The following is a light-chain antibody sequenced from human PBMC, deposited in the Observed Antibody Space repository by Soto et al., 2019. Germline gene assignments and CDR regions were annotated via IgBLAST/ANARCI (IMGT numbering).Light chain of an antibody. CDR1: SSDVGSYNL. J-gene: IGLJ1*01. CDR2: EVS. Sequence: QSVLTQPASVSGSPGQSITISCTGTSSDVGSYNLVSWYQQHPGKANKLMIYEVSKRPSGVSNRFSGSKSGNTASLTISGLQAEDEADYYCCSYAGSSTLLYVFGTGTKVTVL. CDR3: CSYAGSSTLLYV. V-gene: IGLV2-23*02.